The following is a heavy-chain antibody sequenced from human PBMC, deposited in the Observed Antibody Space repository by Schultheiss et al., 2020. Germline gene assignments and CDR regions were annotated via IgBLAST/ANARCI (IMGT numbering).Heavy chain of an antibody. V-gene: IGHV4-61*08. Sequence: SQTLSLTCAVSGGSISSGGYSWSWIRQPPGKGLEWIGYIYYSGSTNYNPSLKSRVTISVDTSKNQFSLKLSSVTAADTAVYYCARVVAATRYETPYGMDVWGQGTTVTVSS. CDR2: IYYSGST. CDR3: ARVVAATRYETPYGMDV. J-gene: IGHJ6*02. D-gene: IGHD2-15*01. CDR1: GGSISSGGYS.